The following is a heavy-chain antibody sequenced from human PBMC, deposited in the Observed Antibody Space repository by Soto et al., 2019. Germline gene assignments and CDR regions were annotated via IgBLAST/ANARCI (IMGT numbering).Heavy chain of an antibody. V-gene: IGHV3-23*01. J-gene: IGHJ4*02. CDR2: ISGSGGST. CDR1: GFTFSSYA. D-gene: IGHD6-13*01. CDR3: ANDILPVGLYSSSWVYFDC. Sequence: EVQLLESGGGLVQPGGSLRLSCAASGFTFSSYAMSWVRQAPGKGLEWVSAISGSGGSTYYADSVKGRFTISRDNSKTTMYLPLNRLRAEDTAVDCWANDILPVGLYSSSWVYFDCWGQGTLVTV.